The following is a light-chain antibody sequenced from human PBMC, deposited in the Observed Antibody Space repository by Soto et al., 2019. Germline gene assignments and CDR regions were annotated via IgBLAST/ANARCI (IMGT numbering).Light chain of an antibody. CDR1: QNIATF. CDR3: QQSYGNPG. Sequence: DIQMTQSPSSLSASVGDRVTITCRASQNIATFLNWYHHKPGKAPKLLIYATSRLQSGVPSRFSGSGSGTDFALNITGLQPEAFGTYYCQQSYGNPGFAPGTKVDIK. V-gene: IGKV1-39*01. J-gene: IGKJ3*01. CDR2: ATS.